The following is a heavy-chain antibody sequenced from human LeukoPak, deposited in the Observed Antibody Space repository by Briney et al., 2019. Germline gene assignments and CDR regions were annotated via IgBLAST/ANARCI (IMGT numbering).Heavy chain of an antibody. CDR3: AREDYSGSYYPMKY. V-gene: IGHV6-1*01. CDR2: TYYRSKWYN. CDR1: GDSVPSNSAA. D-gene: IGHD1-26*01. J-gene: IGHJ4*02. Sequence: SQTLSLTCAISGDSVPSNSAAWNWIRQSPSRGLEWLGRTYYRSKWYNDYAVSVKSRITINPDTSKNQFSLRLNSVTPEDTAVYYCAREDYSGSYYPMKYWGQGTLVTVSS.